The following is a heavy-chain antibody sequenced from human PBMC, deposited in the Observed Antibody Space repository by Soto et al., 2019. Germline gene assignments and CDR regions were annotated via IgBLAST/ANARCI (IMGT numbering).Heavy chain of an antibody. CDR3: SHGYYQYFGS. V-gene: IGHV3-15*07. D-gene: IGHD5-18*01. Sequence: EVQLVESGGGLVKPGGSLRLSCAVSGVTLSNVWMNWVRQAPGKGPEWVGRIKSKTDGGTTDYAGPVKGRFTISRDDAENTLYLQMHSLKAEETAVYYWSHGYYQYFGSWGQGTLVTVSS. CDR2: IKSKTDGGTT. J-gene: IGHJ1*01. CDR1: GVTLSNVW.